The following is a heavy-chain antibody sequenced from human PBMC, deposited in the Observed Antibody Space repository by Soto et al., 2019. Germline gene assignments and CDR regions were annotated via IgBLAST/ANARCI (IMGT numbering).Heavy chain of an antibody. CDR1: GGTFSSYT. CDR2: VIPFLSIA. J-gene: IGHJ5*02. V-gene: IGHV1-69*08. CDR3: ARDSTVYYSGFNS. Sequence: QVHLVQSGAEVKKPGSSVKVSCKTSGGTFSSYTISWVRQAPGQGLEWMGRVIPFLSIANYAQKFLGRVTIGAANSTSTDSLELICLSSADAAVYSCARDSTVYYSGFNSWGEGTLVTVSS. D-gene: IGHD5-12*01.